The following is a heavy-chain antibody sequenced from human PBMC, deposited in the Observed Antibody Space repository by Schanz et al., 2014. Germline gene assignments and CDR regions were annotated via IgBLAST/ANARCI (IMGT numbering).Heavy chain of an antibody. J-gene: IGHJ3*02. CDR2: ISGSGGST. D-gene: IGHD3-10*01. CDR3: AKGKFGELRAFDI. V-gene: IGHV3-23*04. CDR1: GFTFSTHA. Sequence: EVQLVESGGGLVQPGGSLRLSCAASGFTFSTHAMHWVRQAPGKGLEWVSAISGSGGSTYYADSVKGRFTISRDNSKNTLYLQMNSLRAEDTAVYYCAKGKFGELRAFDIWGQGTMVTVSS.